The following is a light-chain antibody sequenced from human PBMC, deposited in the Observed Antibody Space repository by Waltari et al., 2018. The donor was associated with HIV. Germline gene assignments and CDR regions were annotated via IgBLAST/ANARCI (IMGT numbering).Light chain of an antibody. V-gene: IGLV2-8*01. CDR2: EVT. CDR3: RSFAGTQKL. J-gene: IGLJ2*01. CDR1: NGDISDYNY. Sequence: QSALTQSPSASGSPGQSVNISCTGANGDISDYNYVSWYQQHSDRPPKLIIFEVTKRPSGVPERFSGSKSGNTASLFVSGLQPEDEATYFCRSFAGTQKLFGGGTKLTVL.